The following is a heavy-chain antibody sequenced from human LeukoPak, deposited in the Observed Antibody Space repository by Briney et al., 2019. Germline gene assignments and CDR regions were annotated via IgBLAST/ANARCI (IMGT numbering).Heavy chain of an antibody. J-gene: IGHJ6*02. Sequence: PSETLSLTCAVYGGSFSGYYWSWIRQPPGKGLEWIGEINHSGSTNYNPSLKSRVTISVDTSKNQFSLKLSSVTAADTAVYYCARGPHIVVVPAARNGMDVWGQGTTVTVSS. CDR3: ARGPHIVVVPAARNGMDV. CDR1: GGSFSGYY. V-gene: IGHV4-34*01. CDR2: INHSGST. D-gene: IGHD2-2*01.